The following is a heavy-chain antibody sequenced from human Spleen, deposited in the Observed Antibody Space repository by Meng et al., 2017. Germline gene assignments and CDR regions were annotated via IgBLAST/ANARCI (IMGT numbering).Heavy chain of an antibody. CDR1: GGSISNNNW. CDR2: IYHSGST. Sequence: QGPGPGLVKPSGTLSLTCAVSGGSISNNNWWSWVRQPPGKGLEWIGEIYHSGSTNYNPSLKSRVTMSVDKSKNQFSLKLSSVTAADTAVYYCASQVFSGLNWFGPWGQGTLVTVSS. CDR3: ASQVFSGLNWFGP. D-gene: IGHD3-10*01. V-gene: IGHV4-4*02. J-gene: IGHJ5*02.